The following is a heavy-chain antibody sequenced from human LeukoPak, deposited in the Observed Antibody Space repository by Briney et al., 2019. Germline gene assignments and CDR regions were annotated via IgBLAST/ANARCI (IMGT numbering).Heavy chain of an antibody. D-gene: IGHD5-18*01. CDR2: ISSSSSYI. Sequence: GGSLRLSCAASGFTFSSYSMNWVRQAPGKGLEWVSSISSSSSYIYYADSVKGRLTISRDNAKNSLYLQMNSLRAEDTAVYYCARDNEYSYGYGYFDYWGQGTLVTVSS. V-gene: IGHV3-21*01. J-gene: IGHJ4*02. CDR1: GFTFSSYS. CDR3: ARDNEYSYGYGYFDY.